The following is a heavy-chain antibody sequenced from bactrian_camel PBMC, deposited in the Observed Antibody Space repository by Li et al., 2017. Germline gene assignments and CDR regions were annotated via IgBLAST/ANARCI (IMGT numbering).Heavy chain of an antibody. D-gene: IGHD4*01. CDR3: AADLVTEPTMT. Sequence: HVQLVESGGGSVQPGGSLRLSCDASGYTYSSNCMGWFRRLPGQEREGVAAIAGDGRTNYADSVKGRFTISRDGAKNIIVLQMDSLEPEDTAAYYCAADLVTEPTMTRGQGTQVTVS. V-gene: IGHV3S53*01. CDR1: GYTYSSNC. J-gene: IGHJ4*01. CDR2: IAGDGRT.